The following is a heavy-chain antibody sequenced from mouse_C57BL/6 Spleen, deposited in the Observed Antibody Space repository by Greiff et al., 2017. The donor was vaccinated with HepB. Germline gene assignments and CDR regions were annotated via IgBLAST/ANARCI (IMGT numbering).Heavy chain of an antibody. CDR3: ASDYSSLYYAMDY. CDR2: INPSNGGT. CDR1: GYTFTSYW. J-gene: IGHJ4*01. V-gene: IGHV1-53*01. Sequence: QVQLQQPGTELVKPGASVKLSCKASGYTFTSYWMHWVKQRPGQGLEWIGNINPSNGGTNYNEKFKSKATLTVDNSSSTAYMQLSSLTSEDSAVYYGASDYSSLYYAMDYWGQGTSVTVSS. D-gene: IGHD2-5*01.